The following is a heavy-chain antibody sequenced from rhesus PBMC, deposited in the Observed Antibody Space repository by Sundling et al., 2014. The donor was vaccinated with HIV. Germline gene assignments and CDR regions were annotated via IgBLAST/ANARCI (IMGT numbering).Heavy chain of an antibody. CDR3: ARDIVGTVRYGLDS. CDR2: ISWDGDST. J-gene: IGHJ6*01. CDR1: GFTFDDYA. D-gene: IGHD5-24*01. V-gene: IGHV3-201*01. Sequence: EVQLVESGGGVIQPGGSLRLSCVVSGFTFDDYAMHWVRQAPGKGLEWVSGISWDGDSTYYADSVKGRFTISRDNAKNSLYLQMDSLRAEDTALYYCARDIVGTVRYGLDSWGQGVVVTVSS.